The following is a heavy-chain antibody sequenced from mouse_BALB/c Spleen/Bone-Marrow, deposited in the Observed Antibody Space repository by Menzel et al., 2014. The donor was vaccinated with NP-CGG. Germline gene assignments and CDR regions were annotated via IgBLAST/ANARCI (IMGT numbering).Heavy chain of an antibody. CDR1: GFTFTDYY. V-gene: IGHV7-3*02. Sequence: EVHLEESGGGLVQPGGSLRLSCATSGFTFTDYYMNWVRQPPGKALEWLGFIRNKANGYTTEYSASVKGRFTISRDNSQNILYLQMNTLRAEDSATYYCARDKGRVFFDYWGQGTTLTVSS. CDR2: IRNKANGYTT. CDR3: ARDKGRVFFDY. J-gene: IGHJ2*01.